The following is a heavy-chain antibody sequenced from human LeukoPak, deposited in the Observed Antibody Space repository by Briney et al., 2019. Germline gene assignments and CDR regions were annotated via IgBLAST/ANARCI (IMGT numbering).Heavy chain of an antibody. CDR2: ISGSGGST. Sequence: GGSLRLSCVVSGFNFEDYGMSWVRQGPGKGLEWVSAISGSGGSTYYADSVKGRFTISRDNSKNTLYLQMNSLRAEDTAVYYCAKTVRPFLEWLLRPFDYWGQGTLVTVSS. D-gene: IGHD3-3*01. J-gene: IGHJ4*02. CDR3: AKTVRPFLEWLLRPFDY. CDR1: GFNFEDYG. V-gene: IGHV3-23*01.